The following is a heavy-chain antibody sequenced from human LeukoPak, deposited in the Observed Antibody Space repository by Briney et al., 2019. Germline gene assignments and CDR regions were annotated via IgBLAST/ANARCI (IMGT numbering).Heavy chain of an antibody. Sequence: SGTVSCKAAGGTFTSYAISWGRQAPGQGLEWMGRIIPIFGTANYAQKFQGRVTITTDESTSKAYMELSSLRSEDTAVYYCASGGSGSYYNEPVDYWGQGTLVTVSS. D-gene: IGHD3-10*01. J-gene: IGHJ4*02. V-gene: IGHV1-69*05. CDR3: ASGGSGSYYNEPVDY. CDR1: GGTFTSYA. CDR2: IIPIFGTA.